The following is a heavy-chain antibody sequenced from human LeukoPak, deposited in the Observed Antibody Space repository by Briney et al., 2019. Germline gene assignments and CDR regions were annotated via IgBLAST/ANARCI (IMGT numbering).Heavy chain of an antibody. V-gene: IGHV1-69*06. D-gene: IGHD3-16*01. CDR2: IIPIFDSA. CDR1: GDTFSSFT. CDR3: ARVGDTFGGGRYYFDY. J-gene: IGHJ4*02. Sequence: SVKVSCKASGDTFSSFTISWVRQAPGQGLEWMGGIIPIFDSAIYAQKFKGIVTITADKSTSTVYMQLSSLKSEDTAVYYCARVGDTFGGGRYYFDYWGQGTLVTVSS.